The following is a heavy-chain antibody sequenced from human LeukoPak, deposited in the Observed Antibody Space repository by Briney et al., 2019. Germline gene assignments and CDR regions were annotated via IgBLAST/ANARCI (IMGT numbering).Heavy chain of an antibody. CDR3: AREGVWGNSYFDY. Sequence: SVKVSCKASGGTFSSYAISWVRQAPGQGLEWMGRIIPIFGIANYAQKFQGRVTITADKSTSTAYMELSSLRSENTAVYYCAREGVWGNSYFDYWGQGTLVTVSS. CDR2: IIPIFGIA. D-gene: IGHD4-23*01. CDR1: GGTFSSYA. J-gene: IGHJ4*02. V-gene: IGHV1-69*04.